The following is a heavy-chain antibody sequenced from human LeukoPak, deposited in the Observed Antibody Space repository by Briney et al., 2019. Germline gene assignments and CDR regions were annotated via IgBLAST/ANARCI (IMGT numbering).Heavy chain of an antibody. CDR1: GFTFSDYY. Sequence: GGSLRLSCAASGFTFSDYYMSWVRQAPGMGLEWVSSISSSSSYIYYADSVKGRFTISRDNAKNSLYLQMNSLRAEDTAVYYCARDIYGSGSYYNDGYFDYWGQGTLVTVSS. J-gene: IGHJ4*02. V-gene: IGHV3-11*06. D-gene: IGHD3-10*01. CDR2: ISSSSSYI. CDR3: ARDIYGSGSYYNDGYFDY.